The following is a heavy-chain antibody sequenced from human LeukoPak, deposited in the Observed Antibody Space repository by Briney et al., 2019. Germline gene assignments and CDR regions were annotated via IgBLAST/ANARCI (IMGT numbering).Heavy chain of an antibody. V-gene: IGHV1-69*05. J-gene: IGHJ4*02. CDR1: GGTFSSYA. CDR2: IIPIFGTA. D-gene: IGHD3-3*01. CDR3: ASLKVVDYDFWSGPSYYFDY. Sequence: SVKVSCKASGGTFSSYAISWVRQAPGQGLEWMGGIIPIFGTANYGQKFQGRVTITTDESTSTAYMELSSLRSEDTAVYYCASLKVVDYDFWSGPSYYFDYWGQGTLVTVSS.